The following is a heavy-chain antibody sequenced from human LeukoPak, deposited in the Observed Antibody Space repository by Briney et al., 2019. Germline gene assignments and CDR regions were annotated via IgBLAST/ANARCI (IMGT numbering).Heavy chain of an antibody. D-gene: IGHD5-18*01. J-gene: IGHJ4*02. CDR3: ARRATTERGHSYGLDF. CDR1: GFTFSSYA. V-gene: IGHV3-23*01. CDR2: ISGSGGST. Sequence: GGSLRLSCAASGFTFSSYAMSWVRQAPGKGLEWVSSISGSGGSTSYADSVKGRFTISRDNSKNTLYLQMNSLRAEDTAMYYCARRATTERGHSYGLDFWGQGTLVTVSS.